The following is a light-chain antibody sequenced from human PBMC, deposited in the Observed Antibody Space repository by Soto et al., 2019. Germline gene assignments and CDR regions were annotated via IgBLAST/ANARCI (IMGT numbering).Light chain of an antibody. CDR1: SSDLGTYNL. Sequence: QPVLTQPASVSGSPGQSITISCTGTSSDLGTYNLVSWFQLHPGKAPKLMIYEDTKRPSGVSNRFSGSKSGNTASLTISGLQAEDEADYFCCSYAGSSTMLFGGGTKVTVL. CDR2: EDT. J-gene: IGLJ2*01. CDR3: CSYAGSSTML. V-gene: IGLV2-23*01.